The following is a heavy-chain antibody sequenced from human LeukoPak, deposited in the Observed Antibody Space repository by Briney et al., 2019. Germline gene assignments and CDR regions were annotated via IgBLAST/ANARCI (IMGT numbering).Heavy chain of an antibody. CDR1: VYTFTSYC. CDR3: GRGESTTVVTPGDY. D-gene: IGHD4-23*01. V-gene: IGHV1-18*01. Sequence: SVPVSYKASVYTFTSYCILWVRQPPAKGLAGVGWISAYNGKTNNAQKVQGRVTMTTDTSTSTAYMEPRSLRSEDTAVYYCGRGESTTVVTPGDYWGQGTLGTVSS. J-gene: IGHJ4*02. CDR2: ISAYNGKT.